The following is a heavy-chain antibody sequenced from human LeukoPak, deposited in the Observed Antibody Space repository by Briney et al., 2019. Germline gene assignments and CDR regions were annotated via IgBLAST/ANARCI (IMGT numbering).Heavy chain of an antibody. V-gene: IGHV4-61*01. D-gene: IGHD2-2*01. CDR3: ALWFCSRTSCYVDY. Sequence: PSETLSLTCTVSGGSVSSGSYYWSWIRQPPGKGLEWAGYIYYSGSTNYNPSLKSRVTISVDTSKNQFSLKSSSVTAADTAVYYCALWFCSRTSCYVDYWGQGTLVTVSS. J-gene: IGHJ4*02. CDR1: GGSVSSGSYY. CDR2: IYYSGST.